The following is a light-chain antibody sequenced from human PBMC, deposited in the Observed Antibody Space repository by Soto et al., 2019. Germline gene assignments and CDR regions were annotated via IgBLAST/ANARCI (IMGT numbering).Light chain of an antibody. CDR3: SSNAGSNTFV. Sequence: QSALTQPPSASGSPGQSVTISCTGTSSDVGGYNYVSWYQQHPGKAPKVMIYEVTKRPSGVPDRFSGSKSGNTASLTVSGLQAEDEADYYCSSNAGSNTFVFGTGTKVTVL. V-gene: IGLV2-8*01. CDR2: EVT. CDR1: SSDVGGYNY. J-gene: IGLJ1*01.